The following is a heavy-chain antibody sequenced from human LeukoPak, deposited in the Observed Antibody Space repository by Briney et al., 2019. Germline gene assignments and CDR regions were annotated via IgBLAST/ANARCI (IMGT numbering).Heavy chain of an antibody. CDR2: ISWNSGSI. D-gene: IGHD4-17*01. CDR1: GFTFDDYA. CDR3: VRGGYGSIDY. J-gene: IGHJ4*02. Sequence: PGGSLRLSCAASGFTFDDYAMHWVRQAPGKGLEWVSGISWNSGSIGYADSVKGRFTISRDNAKDTLYLQMNSLRAEDTAVYYCVRGGYGSIDYWGQGTLVTVSS. V-gene: IGHV3-9*01.